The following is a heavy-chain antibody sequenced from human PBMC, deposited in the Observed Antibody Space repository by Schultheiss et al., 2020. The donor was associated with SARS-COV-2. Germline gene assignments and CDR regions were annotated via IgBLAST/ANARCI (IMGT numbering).Heavy chain of an antibody. V-gene: IGHV1-69*13. Sequence: SVKVSCKASGYTFTDYDITWVRQAPGQGLEWMGGIIPILGTPNYAQNFQGRVTITADESTSTVNMELSSLRSEDTAVYYCARGRGGSSAYGMDVWGQGTTVTVSS. CDR2: IIPILGTP. CDR1: GYTFTDYD. J-gene: IGHJ6*02. D-gene: IGHD2-15*01. CDR3: ARGRGGSSAYGMDV.